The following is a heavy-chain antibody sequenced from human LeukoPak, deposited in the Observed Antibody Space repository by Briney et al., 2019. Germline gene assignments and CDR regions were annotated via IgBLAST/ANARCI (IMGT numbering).Heavy chain of an antibody. Sequence: SETLSLTCTVSGGSISSYYWSWIRQPAGKGLEWIGRIYTSGSTNYNPSLKSRVTISVDTPKNQFSLKLSSVTAADTAVYYCAREVSGYDCVPIDYWGQGTLVTVSS. CDR3: AREVSGYDCVPIDY. CDR1: GGSISSYY. J-gene: IGHJ4*02. D-gene: IGHD5-12*01. CDR2: IYTSGST. V-gene: IGHV4-4*07.